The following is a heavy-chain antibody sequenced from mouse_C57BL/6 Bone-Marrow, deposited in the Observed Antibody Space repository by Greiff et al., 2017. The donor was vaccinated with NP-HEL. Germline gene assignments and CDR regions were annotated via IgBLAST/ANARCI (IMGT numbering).Heavy chain of an antibody. V-gene: IGHV1-55*01. CDR3: AREDYYGSSWNWYFDV. Sequence: VQLQQSGAELVKPGASVKMSCKASGYTFTSYWITWVKQRPGQGLEWIGDIYPGSGSTNYNEKFKSKATLTVDTSSSTAHMQLSSLTSEDSAVYYCAREDYYGSSWNWYFDVWGTGTTVTVSS. J-gene: IGHJ1*03. D-gene: IGHD1-1*01. CDR1: GYTFTSYW. CDR2: IYPGSGST.